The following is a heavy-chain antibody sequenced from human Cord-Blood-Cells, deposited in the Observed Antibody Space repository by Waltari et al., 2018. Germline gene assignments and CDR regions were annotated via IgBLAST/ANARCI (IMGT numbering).Heavy chain of an antibody. CDR2: FYYSGST. D-gene: IGHD1-26*01. CDR1: GGSISSSSSS. J-gene: IGHJ3*02. V-gene: IGHV4-39*01. CDR3: ARHFGSYYAFDI. Sequence: QLQLQESGPGLVKPSETLSLTCTVSGGSISSSSSSWGWIRQPPGKGLEWIGSFYYSGSTYYNPSLKSRVTISVDTSKNQFSLKLSSVTAADTAVYYCARHFGSYYAFDIWGQGTMVTVSS.